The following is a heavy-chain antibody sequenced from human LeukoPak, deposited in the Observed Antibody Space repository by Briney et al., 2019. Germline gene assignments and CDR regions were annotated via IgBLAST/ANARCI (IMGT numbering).Heavy chain of an antibody. J-gene: IGHJ4*02. CDR3: ARDQEAFDY. CDR1: GYSFTSNY. Sequence: GASVKASCKASGYSFTSNYIHWVRQAPGQGLEWMGMIYPRDGSTSYAQKFQGRVTVTRDTSTSIVHMELSGLRSEDTAVYYCARDQEAFDYWGQGTLVTVSS. CDR2: IYPRDGST. V-gene: IGHV1-46*01.